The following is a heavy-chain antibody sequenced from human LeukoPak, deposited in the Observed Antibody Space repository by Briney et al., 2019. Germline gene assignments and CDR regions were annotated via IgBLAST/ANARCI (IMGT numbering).Heavy chain of an antibody. CDR1: GGSINSYY. J-gene: IGHJ4*02. D-gene: IGHD3-16*01. CDR3: TRDDGGFDS. Sequence: SETLSLTCTVSGGSINSYYWSWIRQPPGKGLEWIGYVYYSGNTNYNPSLKSRVTISADTSKNQFSLKLTSVTTADTAVYYCTRDDGGFDSWGQGTLVTVSS. CDR2: VYYSGNT. V-gene: IGHV4-59*01.